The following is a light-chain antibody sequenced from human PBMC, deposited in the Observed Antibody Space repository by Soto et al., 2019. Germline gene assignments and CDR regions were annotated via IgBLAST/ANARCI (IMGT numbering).Light chain of an antibody. Sequence: QSALPQPPSASGSPGQSVTISCTGTKNDIGVYDFVSWYQHHPGKAPRLIIYEVVQRPSGVPDRFSGSKSGNTASLTVSGLQAADEADYFCKSYAGSKTYVLGSGTKVTVL. J-gene: IGLJ1*01. CDR1: KNDIGVYDF. CDR3: KSYAGSKTYV. V-gene: IGLV2-8*01. CDR2: EVV.